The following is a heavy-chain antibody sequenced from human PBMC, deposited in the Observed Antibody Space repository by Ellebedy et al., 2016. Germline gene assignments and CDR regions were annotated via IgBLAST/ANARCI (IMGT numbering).Heavy chain of an antibody. V-gene: IGHV3-21*01. CDR2: ISSTSVYI. CDR1: GFTFSSYS. Sequence: GGSLRLSCEASGFTFSSYSMNWVRKAPGKGPEWISSISSTSVYIYYADSVKGRFTIPRDNAKNSLYLQMNSLRAEDAAVYYCARTTLVTFGGDLYYFDNWGQGTLVTVPS. CDR3: ARTTLVTFGGDLYYFDN. D-gene: IGHD3-16*01. J-gene: IGHJ4*02.